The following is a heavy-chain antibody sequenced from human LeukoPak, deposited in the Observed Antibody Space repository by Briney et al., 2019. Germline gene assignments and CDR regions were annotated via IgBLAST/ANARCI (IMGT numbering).Heavy chain of an antibody. CDR2: ISGSGGST. D-gene: IGHD4-17*01. CDR3: WQGSDGDYEDY. V-gene: IGHV3-23*01. CDR1: GFTFGSYA. Sequence: GGSLRLSCAASGFTFGSYAMSWVRQAPGKGLEWVSAISGSGGSTYYADSVKGRFTISRDNSKNTLYLQMNSLRAEDTAVYYCWQGSDGDYEDYWGQGTLVTVSS. J-gene: IGHJ4*02.